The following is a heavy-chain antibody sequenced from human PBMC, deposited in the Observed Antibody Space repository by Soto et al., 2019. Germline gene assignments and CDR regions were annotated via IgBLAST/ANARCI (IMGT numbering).Heavy chain of an antibody. J-gene: IGHJ4*02. D-gene: IGHD5-12*01. Sequence: GXSVEASCKGSGCTFSSYAFGLVRQAPGQGLEWMGGIIRIFHTPTYSQKFQGRVTITADESTSTAYMELISLRSDDTAVYYCVNRRDGYNSAFFDDWGQGTVVTVSS. CDR3: VNRRDGYNSAFFDD. CDR1: GCTFSSYA. V-gene: IGHV1-69*13. CDR2: IIRIFHTP.